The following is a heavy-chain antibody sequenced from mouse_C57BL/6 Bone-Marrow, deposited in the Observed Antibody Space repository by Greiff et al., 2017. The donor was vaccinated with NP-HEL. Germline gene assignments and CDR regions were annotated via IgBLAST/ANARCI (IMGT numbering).Heavy chain of an antibody. Sequence: EVHLVESGGGLVKPGGSLKLSCAASGFTFSDYGMHWVRQAPEKGLEWVAYISSGSSTIYYADTVKGRFTISRDNAKNTLFLQMTSLRSEDTAMYYCARSSKLGRSFDYWGQGTTLTVSS. CDR2: ISSGSSTI. CDR1: GFTFSDYG. J-gene: IGHJ2*01. CDR3: ARSSKLGRSFDY. V-gene: IGHV5-17*01. D-gene: IGHD4-1*01.